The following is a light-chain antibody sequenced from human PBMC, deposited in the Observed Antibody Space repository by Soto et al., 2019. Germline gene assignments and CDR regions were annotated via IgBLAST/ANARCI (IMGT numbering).Light chain of an antibody. CDR2: DAS. V-gene: IGKV1-5*01. Sequence: DIRMTQSAATLPASLGDRVTITCRASQSVSTRLAWYQQKPGKAPKVLIYDASSWAGGVPSRFTGGGSGTEFTLTINSLQPDDFATYYCQQYSVYWTFGQGTKVDIK. J-gene: IGKJ1*01. CDR3: QQYSVYWT. CDR1: QSVSTR.